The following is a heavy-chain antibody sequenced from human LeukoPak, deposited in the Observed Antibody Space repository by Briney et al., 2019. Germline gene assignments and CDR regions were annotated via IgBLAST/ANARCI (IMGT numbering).Heavy chain of an antibody. D-gene: IGHD6-19*01. V-gene: IGHV3-23*01. CDR2: ISGSGGST. Sequence: GGSLRLSCAASGFTFSSYAMSGVRQAPGKGREWVSAISGSGGSTYYADSVKGRFTISRDNSKNTLYLQMNSLRAEDTAVYYCAKDWRYSSDVYVRGYFDYWGQGTLVTVSS. J-gene: IGHJ4*02. CDR1: GFTFSSYA. CDR3: AKDWRYSSDVYVRGYFDY.